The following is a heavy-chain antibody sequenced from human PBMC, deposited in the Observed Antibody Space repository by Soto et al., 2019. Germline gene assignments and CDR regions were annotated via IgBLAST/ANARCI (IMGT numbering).Heavy chain of an antibody. Sequence: SETLSLTCTVSGGSISSGDYYWSWIRQPPGKGLEWIGYIYYSGSTYYNPSLRSRATISIETSRNQFSLRLSSVTSADTAVYYCARRRSLDVWGQGTTVTVSS. D-gene: IGHD3-3*01. CDR1: GGSISSGDYY. CDR2: IYYSGST. CDR3: ARRRSLDV. V-gene: IGHV4-30-4*01. J-gene: IGHJ6*02.